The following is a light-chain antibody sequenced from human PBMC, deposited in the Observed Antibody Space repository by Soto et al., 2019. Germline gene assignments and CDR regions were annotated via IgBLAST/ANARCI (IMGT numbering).Light chain of an antibody. CDR1: QSFRGL. CDR3: QQRHMWPIT. J-gene: IGKJ5*01. Sequence: EVVLTQSPVTLSLSPGERATISCRASQSFRGLLAWYQQKPGQAPRLLIYDAYNRATGIPPRFSGSGSGTDFTLTISSLEPEDSAVYYCQQRHMWPITCGQGTRLEIK. V-gene: IGKV3-11*01. CDR2: DAY.